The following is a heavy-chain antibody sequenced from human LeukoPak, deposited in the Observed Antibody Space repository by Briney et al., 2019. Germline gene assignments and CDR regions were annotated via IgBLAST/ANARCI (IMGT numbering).Heavy chain of an antibody. J-gene: IGHJ3*02. CDR2: ISGSGGST. D-gene: IGHD6-19*01. V-gene: IGHV3-23*01. CDR3: AKAVAGTPNDAFDI. Sequence: GGSLRLSCAASGFTFSTYGMSWVCQAPGRGLEWVSTISGSGGSTYYADSVKGRFTISRDNSKNTLYLQMNSLRAEDTAVYYCAKAVAGTPNDAFDIWGQGTMVTVSS. CDR1: GFTFSTYG.